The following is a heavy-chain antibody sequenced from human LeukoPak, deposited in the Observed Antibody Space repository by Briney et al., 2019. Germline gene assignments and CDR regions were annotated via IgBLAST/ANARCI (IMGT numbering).Heavy chain of an antibody. Sequence: SETLSLTCAVYGGSFSGYYWSWIRQPPGKGLEWIGEINHSGSTNYNPSLKSRVTISVDTSKNQFSLKLSSVTAADTAVYYCARGWGYSSSWYGYWGQGTLVTVSS. CDR2: INHSGST. V-gene: IGHV4-34*01. CDR3: ARGWGYSSSWYGY. CDR1: GGSFSGYY. J-gene: IGHJ4*02. D-gene: IGHD6-13*01.